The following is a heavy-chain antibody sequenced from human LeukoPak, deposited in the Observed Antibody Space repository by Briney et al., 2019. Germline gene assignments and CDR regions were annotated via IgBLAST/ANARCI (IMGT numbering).Heavy chain of an antibody. V-gene: IGHV1-69*05. CDR1: GGTFSSYA. Sequence: SVKVSCKASGGTFSSYAISWVRQAPGQGLEWMGGIIPIFGTANYAQKFQGRVTITTDESTSTAYMELSSLRSEDTAVYYCARDSSGWYRAFDIWGQGTMVTVSS. CDR3: ARDSSGWYRAFDI. J-gene: IGHJ3*02. D-gene: IGHD6-19*01. CDR2: IIPIFGTA.